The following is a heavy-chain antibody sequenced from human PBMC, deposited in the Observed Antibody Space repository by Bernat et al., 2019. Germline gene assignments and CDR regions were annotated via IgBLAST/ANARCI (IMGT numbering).Heavy chain of an antibody. Sequence: ELQLVQSGAEVKKPGESLKISCKGSGYSFTSYWIGWVRQMPGKGLEWMGIIYPGDSDTRSSPSFQGQVTISADKSISTAYLQWSSLKASDTAMYYCARHMGGVTMVQGVATPDYWGQGTLVTVSS. V-gene: IGHV5-51*01. CDR2: IYPGDSDT. D-gene: IGHD3-10*01. CDR1: GYSFTSYW. J-gene: IGHJ4*02. CDR3: ARHMGGVTMVQGVATPDY.